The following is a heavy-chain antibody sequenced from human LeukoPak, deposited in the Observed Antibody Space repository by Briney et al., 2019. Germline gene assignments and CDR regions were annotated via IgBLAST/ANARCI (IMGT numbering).Heavy chain of an antibody. CDR2: MNPNSGNT. D-gene: IGHD2/OR15-2a*01. J-gene: IGHJ5*02. Sequence: ASAKVSCKASGYTFTSYDINWVRQATGQGLEWMGWMNPNSGNTGYAQKFQGRVTMTRNTSISTAYMELSSLRSEDTAVYYCARGPLSKRNWFDPWGQGTLVTVSS. V-gene: IGHV1-8*01. CDR1: GYTFTSYD. CDR3: ARGPLSKRNWFDP.